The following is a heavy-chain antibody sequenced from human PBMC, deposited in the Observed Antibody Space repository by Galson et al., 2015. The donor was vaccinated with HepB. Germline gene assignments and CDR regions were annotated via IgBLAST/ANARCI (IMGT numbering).Heavy chain of an antibody. V-gene: IGHV1-46*01. CDR1: GYTFTSYY. J-gene: IGHJ3*02. Sequence: SVKVSCKASGYTFTSYYMHWVRQAPGQGLEWMGIINPGGGATRYAQKFQGRVTTTRDTSTSTVYMHLSSLRSEDTAVYYCTRGEHAFDIWGQGTMITVSS. CDR2: INPGGGAT. CDR3: TRGEHAFDI.